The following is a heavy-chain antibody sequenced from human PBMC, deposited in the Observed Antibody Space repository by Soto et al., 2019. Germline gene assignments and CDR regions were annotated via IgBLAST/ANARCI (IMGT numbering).Heavy chain of an antibody. J-gene: IGHJ4*02. CDR2: ISWNSGKI. CDR3: VKEGRTGWFDY. D-gene: IGHD6-19*01. CDR1: GFTFGDYP. V-gene: IGHV3-9*01. Sequence: EVQLVESGGGLIQPGRSLRLSCAASGFTFGDYPMHWVRQAPGKGLEWVSRISWNSGKIDYVDSLKGRFTISRDNSKYSVYLEMNSLRVEDTALYYCVKEGRTGWFDYWGQGTLVIVSS.